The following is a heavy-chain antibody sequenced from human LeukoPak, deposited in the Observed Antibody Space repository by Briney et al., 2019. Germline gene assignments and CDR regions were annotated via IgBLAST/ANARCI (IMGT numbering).Heavy chain of an antibody. CDR1: GFTFSSYG. Sequence: GGSLRLSCAASGFTFSSYGMHWVRQTPGKGLEWVAFIRYDGSNKYYADSVKGRFTISRDNSKNTLYLQMNSLRAEDTAVYYCAKPFWPAGKAAFDIWGQGTMVTVSS. V-gene: IGHV3-30*02. CDR2: IRYDGSNK. D-gene: IGHD3-3*01. CDR3: AKPFWPAGKAAFDI. J-gene: IGHJ3*02.